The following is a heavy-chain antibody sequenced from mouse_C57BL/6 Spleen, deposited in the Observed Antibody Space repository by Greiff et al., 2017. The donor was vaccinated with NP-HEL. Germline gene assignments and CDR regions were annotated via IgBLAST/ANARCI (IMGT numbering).Heavy chain of an antibody. D-gene: IGHD2-1*01. CDR2: INPNNGGT. CDR1: GYTFTDYY. CDR3: AKDYGNYDPFAY. Sequence: VQLQQSGPELVKPGASVKISCKASGYTFTDYYMNWVKQSHGKSLEWIGDINPNNGGTSYNQKFKGKATLTVDKSSSTAYMELRSLTSEDSAVYYCAKDYGNYDPFAYWGQGTLVTVSA. V-gene: IGHV1-26*01. J-gene: IGHJ3*01.